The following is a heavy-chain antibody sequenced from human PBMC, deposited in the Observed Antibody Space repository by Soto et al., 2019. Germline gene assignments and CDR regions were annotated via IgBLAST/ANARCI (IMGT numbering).Heavy chain of an antibody. D-gene: IGHD2-21*02. Sequence: LSLTCTVSGGSISGYYWSWIRQPPGKGLEWIGYMYNTGSTVYNPSFKSRVTISVDTSKNQFSLKLNSVTAADTAVYYCARDLWGYCGTDCYPLDVWGQGTAVTVSS. J-gene: IGHJ6*02. CDR2: MYNTGST. CDR1: GGSISGYY. V-gene: IGHV4-59*01. CDR3: ARDLWGYCGTDCYPLDV.